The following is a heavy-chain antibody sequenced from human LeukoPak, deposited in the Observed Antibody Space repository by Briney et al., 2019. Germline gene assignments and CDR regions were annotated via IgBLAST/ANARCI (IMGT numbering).Heavy chain of an antibody. D-gene: IGHD3-22*01. J-gene: IGHJ4*02. Sequence: PGGSLRLSCAASGFTFSSYAMSWVRQAPGKGLEWVSAISGSGGSTYYADSVKGRFTISRDNSKNTLYLQMNSLRAEDTAVYYCAKGRDSSGYYPLSDYWGQGTLVTVSS. V-gene: IGHV3-23*01. CDR2: ISGSGGST. CDR3: AKGRDSSGYYPLSDY. CDR1: GFTFSSYA.